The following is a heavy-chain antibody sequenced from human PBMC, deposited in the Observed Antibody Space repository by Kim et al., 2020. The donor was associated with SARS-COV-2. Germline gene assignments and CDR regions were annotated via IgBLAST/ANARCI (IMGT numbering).Heavy chain of an antibody. V-gene: IGHV4-31*03. CDR3: ASAPRITIFGVVNHFDH. CDR2: IYYSGST. J-gene: IGHJ4*02. D-gene: IGHD3-3*01. CDR1: GGSISSGGYY. Sequence: SETLSLTCTVSGGSISSGGYYWSWIRQHPGKGLEWIGYIYYSGSTYYNPSLKSRVTISVDTSKNQFSLKLSSVTAAVTAVYYCASAPRITIFGVVNHFDHWGQGTLVTVSS.